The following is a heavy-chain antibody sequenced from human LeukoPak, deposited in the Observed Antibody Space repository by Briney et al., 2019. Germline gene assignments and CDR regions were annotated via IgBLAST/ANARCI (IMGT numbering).Heavy chain of an antibody. D-gene: IGHD6-13*01. CDR2: ISGSGDAT. J-gene: IGHJ4*02. Sequence: GGSLRLSCAASGFTFSGYSMSWVRQAPGKGPEWVSTISGSGDATYYADSVEGRFTISRDNSKNTLYVQMNSLRAEDTAVYYFPKDRQSRVSLGFDYWGQGPLVIVSS. CDR3: PKDRQSRVSLGFDY. CDR1: GFTFSGYS. V-gene: IGHV3-23*01.